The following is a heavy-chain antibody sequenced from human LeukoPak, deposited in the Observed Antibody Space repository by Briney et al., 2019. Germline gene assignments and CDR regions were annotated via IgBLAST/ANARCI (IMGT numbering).Heavy chain of an antibody. V-gene: IGHV4-59*01. CDR2: IYYTGTT. D-gene: IGHD2-21*01. CDR1: GDSISSYY. J-gene: IGHJ4*02. CDR3: ARGTSGLPVDY. Sequence: SETPSLTCPVSGDSISSYYWSWIRQPPGKGLEWLGYIYYTGTTNYNPSLKSRVTMSVDTSKNHFALKLKSVTAADTAVYFCARGTSGLPVDYWDQGTLVTVSS.